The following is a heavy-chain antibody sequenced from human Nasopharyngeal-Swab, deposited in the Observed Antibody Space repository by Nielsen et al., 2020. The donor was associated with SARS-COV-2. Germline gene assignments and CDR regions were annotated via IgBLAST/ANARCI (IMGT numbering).Heavy chain of an antibody. V-gene: IGHV3-21*01. D-gene: IGHD6-19*01. J-gene: IGHJ4*02. CDR2: ISSSSSYI. Sequence: GESLKISCAASGFTFSSYSMNWVRQAPGKGLEWVSSISSSSSYIYYADSVKGRFTISRDNAKNSLYLQMNSLRAEDMAVYYCARDDGQWLNPVYYFDYWGQGTLVTVSS. CDR1: GFTFSSYS. CDR3: ARDDGQWLNPVYYFDY.